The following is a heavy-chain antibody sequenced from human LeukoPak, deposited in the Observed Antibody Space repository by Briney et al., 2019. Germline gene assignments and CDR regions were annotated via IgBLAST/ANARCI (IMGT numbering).Heavy chain of an antibody. CDR2: INPDGSGP. V-gene: IGHV3-74*01. CDR3: ARPTTTLEY. J-gene: IGHJ4*02. CDR1: GFTFTSYW. Sequence: PGGSLRLSCATSGFTFTSYWMHWVRQAPGKGLVWVSRINPDGSGPIYADSVKGRFTISRDNAKNTLDLQMNSLRDEDTAVYYCARPTTTLEYWGQGTLVTVSS. D-gene: IGHD1-7*01.